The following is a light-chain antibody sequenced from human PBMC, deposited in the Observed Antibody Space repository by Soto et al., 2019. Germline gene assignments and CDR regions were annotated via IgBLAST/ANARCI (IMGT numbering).Light chain of an antibody. Sequence: DIQMTQSPSSLSASVGDRVTITCRASETIASYANWYQQRPGKAPKLLIYAASTLQSGVPSRFGGSGSGTDFTLTITSLQPEDFATYFCQQTYNPPRTFGQGTRLDFK. CDR2: AAS. V-gene: IGKV1-39*01. CDR1: ETIASY. CDR3: QQTYNPPRT. J-gene: IGKJ1*01.